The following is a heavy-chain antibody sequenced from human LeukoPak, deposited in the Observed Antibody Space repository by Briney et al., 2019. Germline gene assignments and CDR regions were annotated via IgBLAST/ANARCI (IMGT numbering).Heavy chain of an antibody. Sequence: GSVKVSCKASGYTFTSYGISWVRQAPGQGLEWMGWISAYNGNTNYAQKLQGRVTMTTDTSTSTAYMELRSLRSDDTAVYYCAREYDDEVGEGAFDIWGQGTMVTVSS. D-gene: IGHD1-1*01. J-gene: IGHJ3*02. V-gene: IGHV1-18*01. CDR3: AREYDDEVGEGAFDI. CDR2: ISAYNGNT. CDR1: GYTFTSYG.